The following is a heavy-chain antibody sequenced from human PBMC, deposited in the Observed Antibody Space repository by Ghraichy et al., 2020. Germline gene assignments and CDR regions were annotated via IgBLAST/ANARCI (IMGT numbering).Heavy chain of an antibody. Sequence: ASVKVSCKASGYNFTNYDVNWVRQAPGHGLEWMGWMNSNTGKTGYAQKFQGRVALAKNSSTSTGYMELTGLTFDDTAVYYCARGRRRNSYYNMDVWGQGTTVTVAS. J-gene: IGHJ6*02. CDR3: ARGRRRNSYYNMDV. D-gene: IGHD3-10*01. CDR2: MNSNTGKT. V-gene: IGHV1-8*01. CDR1: GYNFTNYD.